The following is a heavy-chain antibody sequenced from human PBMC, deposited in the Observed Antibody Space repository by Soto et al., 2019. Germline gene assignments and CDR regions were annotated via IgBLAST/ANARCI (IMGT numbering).Heavy chain of an antibody. CDR2: INHSGST. D-gene: IGHD6-6*01. J-gene: IGHJ4*02. Sequence: PSETLSLTCAVYGGSFSGYYWSWIRQPPGKGLEWIGEINHSGSTNYNPSLKSRVTISVDTSKNQFSLKLSSVTAADTAVYYCARASYSGSDYWGQGTLVTVSS. V-gene: IGHV4-34*01. CDR3: ARASYSGSDY. CDR1: GGSFSGYY.